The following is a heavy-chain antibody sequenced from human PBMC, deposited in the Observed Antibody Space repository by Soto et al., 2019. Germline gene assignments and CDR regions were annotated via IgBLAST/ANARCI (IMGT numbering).Heavy chain of an antibody. CDR1: GGSISSGDYY. V-gene: IGHV4-30-4*01. Sequence: PSETLSLTCTVSGGSISSGDYYWGWIRQPPGKGLEWIGNIYYSGSTYYNPSLKSRVTISIDTSKNQFSLKLSSVTAADTAVYYCASRKSSPYFDYWGQGTLVTVSS. D-gene: IGHD3-10*01. CDR2: IYYSGST. CDR3: ASRKSSPYFDY. J-gene: IGHJ4*02.